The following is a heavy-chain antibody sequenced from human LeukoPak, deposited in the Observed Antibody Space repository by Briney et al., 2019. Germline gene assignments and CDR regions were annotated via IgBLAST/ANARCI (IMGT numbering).Heavy chain of an antibody. Sequence: PGGSLRLSCATSGFTFSDYGVHWVRRPPGMGLGRVAVIWYGGSNKYYADSVKGRFTISRDNSKNTLYLQMNSLRAEDTAVYYCVRPRSGWWDFDYWGQGTLVTVSS. CDR3: VRPRSGWWDFDY. V-gene: IGHV3-33*01. J-gene: IGHJ4*02. CDR1: GFTFSDYG. D-gene: IGHD6-19*01. CDR2: IWYGGSNK.